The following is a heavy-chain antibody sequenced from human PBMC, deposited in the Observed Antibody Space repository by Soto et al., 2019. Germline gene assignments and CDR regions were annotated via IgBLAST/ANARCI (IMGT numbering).Heavy chain of an antibody. V-gene: IGHV4-59*01. J-gene: IGHJ4*02. CDR3: ARGWGRIFDY. Sequence: PSETLSLTCIVSGCSIINYYWSWIRQPPGKGLEWIGYIYYRGSTNYNPSLKSRVTISVDTSKNQFSLKLSSVTAADTAVYYCARGWGRIFDYWGQG. CDR1: GCSIINYY. D-gene: IGHD7-27*01. CDR2: IYYRGST.